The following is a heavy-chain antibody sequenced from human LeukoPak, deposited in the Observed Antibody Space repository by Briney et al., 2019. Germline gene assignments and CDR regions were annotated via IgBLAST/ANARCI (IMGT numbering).Heavy chain of an antibody. CDR3: ARDAHYDFWSGYYSTWPLGY. J-gene: IGHJ4*02. CDR1: GFTFSSHD. D-gene: IGHD3-3*01. V-gene: IGHV3-33*01. CDR2: IWYDGSDK. Sequence: GGSLRLSCAASGFTFSSHDMNWVRQAPGKGLEWVAVIWYDGSDKYYTDSVKGRFTISRDNSKNTLYLQMNSLRAEDTAVYYCARDAHYDFWSGYYSTWPLGYWGQGTLVTVSS.